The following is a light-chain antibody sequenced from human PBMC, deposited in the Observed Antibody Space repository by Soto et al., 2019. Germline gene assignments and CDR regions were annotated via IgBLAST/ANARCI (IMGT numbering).Light chain of an antibody. V-gene: IGLV2-23*01. J-gene: IGLJ2*01. CDR2: EGS. Sequence: QSALTQPASVSGSPGQSITISCXGTXXDVGSYNLVSWYQQHPGKAPKLMIYEGSKRPSGVSNRFSGSKSGNTASLTISGLQAEDEADYYCCSYAGSSTVFGGGTKLTVL. CDR3: CSYAGSSTV. CDR1: XXDVGSYNL.